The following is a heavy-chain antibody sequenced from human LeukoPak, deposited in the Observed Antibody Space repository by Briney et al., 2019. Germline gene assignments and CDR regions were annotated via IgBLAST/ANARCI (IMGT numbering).Heavy chain of an antibody. J-gene: IGHJ5*02. CDR3: AHRFGYSGYEICFDP. D-gene: IGHD5-12*01. CDR1: GFSLRTSGVG. CDR2: IHWNDDK. Sequence: SGPTLAHPPQPLTLTCTFSGFSLRTSGVGVGWIRQPPVKALEWLALIHWNDDKRYSPSLKSRLTITKDTSKNQVVLTMTNMDPVDTAAYYCAHRFGYSGYEICFDPWGQGTLVTVSS. V-gene: IGHV2-5*01.